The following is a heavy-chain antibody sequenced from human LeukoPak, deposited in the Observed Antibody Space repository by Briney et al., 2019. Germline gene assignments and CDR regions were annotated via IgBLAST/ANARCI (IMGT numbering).Heavy chain of an antibody. CDR1: GYTFTGYY. CDR2: INPNSGGT. Sequence: ASVKVSCKASGYTFTGYYMHWVRQAPGQGLEWMGWINPNSGGTNYAQKFQGRVTMTRDTSISTAYMELSRLRSDDTAVYYCATPRSYFSYFDYWGQGTLVTVSS. V-gene: IGHV1-2*02. D-gene: IGHD2/OR15-2a*01. J-gene: IGHJ4*02. CDR3: ATPRSYFSYFDY.